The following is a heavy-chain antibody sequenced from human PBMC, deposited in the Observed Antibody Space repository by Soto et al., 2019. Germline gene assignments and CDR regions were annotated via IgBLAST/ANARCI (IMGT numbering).Heavy chain of an antibody. CDR2: ISSTTNYI. CDR1: GFTFTRYT. J-gene: IGHJ4*02. V-gene: IGHV3-21*01. Sequence: GGSLRLSCAASGFTFTRYTMNWVRQAPGKGLEWVSSISSTTNYIYYADSMKGRFTVSRDNAKNSVYLEMNSLSAEDTAVYYWARESEDLTSNFDYWGQGTVVTVSS. CDR3: ARESEDLTSNFDY.